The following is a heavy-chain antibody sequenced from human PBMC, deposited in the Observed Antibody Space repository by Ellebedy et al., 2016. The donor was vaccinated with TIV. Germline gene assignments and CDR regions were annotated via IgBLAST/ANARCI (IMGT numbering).Heavy chain of an antibody. J-gene: IGHJ5*02. CDR2: VNQRRTT. CDR3: ARMRGVAGPRWFDP. D-gene: IGHD6-19*01. V-gene: IGHV4-59*08. Sequence: MPGGSLRLSCLVSGGSFNNDHWSWIRQSPGKGLEWIEYVNQRRTTKYNSSLRSRVTISIDTSKNQFSLTVTSVTAADTAVYFCARMRGVAGPRWFDPWGPGTQVIVSS. CDR1: GGSFNNDH.